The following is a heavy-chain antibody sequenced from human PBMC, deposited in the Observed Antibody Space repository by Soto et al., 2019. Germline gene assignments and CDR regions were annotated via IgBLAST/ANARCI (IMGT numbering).Heavy chain of an antibody. Sequence: PGGSLRLSCAASGFTFSNAWMNWVRQAPGKGLEWVGRIKSKTDGGTTDYAAPVKGRLTISRDDSKNTLYLQMNSLKTDDTAVYYCSAYFLPHHYYYYYGMDVWGQGTTVTVSS. CDR2: IKSKTDGGTT. CDR1: GFTFSNAW. D-gene: IGHD3-16*01. CDR3: SAYFLPHHYYYYYGMDV. V-gene: IGHV3-15*07. J-gene: IGHJ6*02.